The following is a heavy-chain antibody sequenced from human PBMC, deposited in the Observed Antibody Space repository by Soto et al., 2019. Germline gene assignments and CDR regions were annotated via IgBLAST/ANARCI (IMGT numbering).Heavy chain of an antibody. J-gene: IGHJ4*02. CDR2: IYHSGST. CDR1: SGSISSSNW. V-gene: IGHV4-4*02. D-gene: IGHD6-19*01. Sequence: QVQLQESGPGLVKPSGTLSLTCAVSSGSISSSNWWSWVRQPPGKGLEWIGEIYHSGSTNYNPSLKSRVTISVDKSKNQFSLKLSSVTAADTAVYYCARGKEDSSGWYEAYYFDYWGQGTLVTVSS. CDR3: ARGKEDSSGWYEAYYFDY.